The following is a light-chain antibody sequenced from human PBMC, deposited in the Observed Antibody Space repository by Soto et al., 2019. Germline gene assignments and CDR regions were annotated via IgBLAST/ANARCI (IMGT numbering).Light chain of an antibody. J-gene: IGKJ1*01. CDR3: QQRSSWT. CDR2: DAS. V-gene: IGKV3-11*01. Sequence: EIVLTQSPATPSLSPGERATLSCRASQSVSSFLGWYQQKPGQAPRLLIYDASNRAPGIPARFSGSGSGTDFTLTISSLEPEDFAVYYWQQRSSWTFDQGTKVEIK. CDR1: QSVSSF.